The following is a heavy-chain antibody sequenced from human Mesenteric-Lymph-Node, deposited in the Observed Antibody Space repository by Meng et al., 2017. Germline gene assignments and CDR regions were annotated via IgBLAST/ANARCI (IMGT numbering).Heavy chain of an antibody. Sequence: SETLSLTCAVYGGSFSGYYWSWIRQPPGKGLEWIGEINHSGSTNYNPSLKSLVTISVDTSKNQFSLKLSSVTAADTAVYYCASLDYGGWFDPWGQGTLVTVSS. CDR2: INHSGST. CDR1: GGSFSGYY. D-gene: IGHD4-23*01. CDR3: ASLDYGGWFDP. J-gene: IGHJ5*02. V-gene: IGHV4-34*09.